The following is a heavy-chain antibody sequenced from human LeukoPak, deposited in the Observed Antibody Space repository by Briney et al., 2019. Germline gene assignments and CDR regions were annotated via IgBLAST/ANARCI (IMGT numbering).Heavy chain of an antibody. CDR2: IYQSGST. Sequence: SETLSLTCSVSGYSISSGYYWGWIRQPPGKGLEWIGSIYQSGSTYYNPSLKSRVTISVDTSKNQFSLKLSSVTAADTAVYYCARVPINQGADYWGQGTLVTVSS. CDR1: GYSISSGYY. J-gene: IGHJ4*02. CDR3: ARVPINQGADY. V-gene: IGHV4-38-2*02. D-gene: IGHD1-14*01.